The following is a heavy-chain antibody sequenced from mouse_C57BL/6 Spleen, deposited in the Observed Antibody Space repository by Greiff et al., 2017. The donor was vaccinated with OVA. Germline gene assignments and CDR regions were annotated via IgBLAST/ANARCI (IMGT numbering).Heavy chain of an antibody. CDR3: ARSITTVVATDYAMDY. Sequence: VQLQQPGAELVKPGASVKLSCKASGYTFTSYWMHWVKQRPGRGLEWIGRIDPNSGGTKYNEKFKSKATLTVDKPSSTAYMQLSSLTSEDSAVYYCARSITTVVATDYAMDYWGQGTSVTVSS. CDR2: IDPNSGGT. CDR1: GYTFTSYW. V-gene: IGHV1-72*01. D-gene: IGHD1-1*01. J-gene: IGHJ4*01.